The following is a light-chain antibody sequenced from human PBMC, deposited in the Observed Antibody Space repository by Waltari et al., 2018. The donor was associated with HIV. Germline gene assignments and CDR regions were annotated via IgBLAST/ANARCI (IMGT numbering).Light chain of an antibody. J-gene: IGLJ3*02. CDR3: QVWDESTDYVMV. CDR1: SIGSKS. CDR2: DVR. Sequence: SYVLSQPPSVSVAPGQTATIPCGGDSIGSKSVQWYQQRTGQAPLLVLYDVRDRPSGIPERFSGSNSGNMATLTITRVAVVDEADYYCQVWDESTDYVMVFGGGTKLTVL. V-gene: IGLV3-21*02.